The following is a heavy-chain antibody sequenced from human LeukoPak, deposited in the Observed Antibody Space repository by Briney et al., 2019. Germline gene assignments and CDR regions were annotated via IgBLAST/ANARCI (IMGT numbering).Heavy chain of an antibody. CDR3: AKDDCSSTSCYLFDY. D-gene: IGHD2-2*01. CDR1: GFTFSGYA. Sequence: GGSLRLSCAASGFTFSGYAMSWVRQAPGKGLEWVSAISGSGGSTYYADSVKGRFTISRDNSKNALYLQMNSLRAEDTAVYYCAKDDCSSTSCYLFDYWGQGTLVTVSS. V-gene: IGHV3-23*01. CDR2: ISGSGGST. J-gene: IGHJ4*02.